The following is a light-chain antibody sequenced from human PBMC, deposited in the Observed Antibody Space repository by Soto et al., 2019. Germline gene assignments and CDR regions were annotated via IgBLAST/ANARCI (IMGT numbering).Light chain of an antibody. CDR3: CSSAGSRTEV. Sequence: QSVLTQPASVSGSPGQSITIPCTGTSSDVGSYNLVSWYQQHPGKAPKLMIYEGSKRPSGISNRFSGSKSGNTASLTISGLQAEDEADYYCCSSAGSRTEVFGGGTKLTVL. J-gene: IGLJ2*01. CDR1: SSDVGSYNL. V-gene: IGLV2-23*01. CDR2: EGS.